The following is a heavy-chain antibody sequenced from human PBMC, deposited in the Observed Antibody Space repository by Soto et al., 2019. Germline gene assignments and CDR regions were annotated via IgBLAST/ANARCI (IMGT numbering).Heavy chain of an antibody. J-gene: IGHJ6*03. D-gene: IGHD4-4*01. CDR3: ARRSTVTTKNYYYYYYMDV. V-gene: IGHV4-59*08. CDR2: IYYSGST. CDR1: GGSISSYY. Sequence: QVQLQESGPGLVKPSETLSLTCTVSGGSISSYYWSWIRQPPGKGLEWIGYIYYSGSTNYNPSLKSRVTISVDTSKNQFSLKLSSVTAADTAVYYCARRSTVTTKNYYYYYYMDVWGKGTTVTVSS.